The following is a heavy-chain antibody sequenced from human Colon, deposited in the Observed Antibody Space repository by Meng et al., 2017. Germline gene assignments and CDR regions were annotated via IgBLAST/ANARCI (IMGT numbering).Heavy chain of an antibody. Sequence: VQLLQSGAEVSKPGASVKVTCKASGYTFTSSDINWVRQATGRGLEWLGWMNPNNGNTGSAQKFQGRVSMTRDTSIGTAYMELSGLTSEDTAVYYCARTAMLDSWGQGTLVTVSS. J-gene: IGHJ5*01. CDR1: GYTFTSSD. V-gene: IGHV1-8*01. D-gene: IGHD2-2*01. CDR2: MNPNNGNT. CDR3: ARTAMLDS.